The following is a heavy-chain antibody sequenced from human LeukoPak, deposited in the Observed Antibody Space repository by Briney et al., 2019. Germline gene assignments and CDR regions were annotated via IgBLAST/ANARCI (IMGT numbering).Heavy chain of an antibody. J-gene: IGHJ3*02. D-gene: IGHD1-26*01. CDR3: ARLEWDLLVGTFDI. V-gene: IGHV3-53*01. CDR2: IYSGGST. Sequence: GGSLRLSCAASGFTVSSNYMSWVRQTPGKGLDWVSFIYSGGSTYYADSVKGRFTISRDNSKNTLYLQMNSLRAEDTAVYYCARLEWDLLVGTFDIWGQGTVVTVSS. CDR1: GFTVSSNY.